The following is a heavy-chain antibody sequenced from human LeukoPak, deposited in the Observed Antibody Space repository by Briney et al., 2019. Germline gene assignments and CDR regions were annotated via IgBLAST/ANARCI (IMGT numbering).Heavy chain of an antibody. CDR1: AFTFRSYW. D-gene: IGHD2-21*01. V-gene: IGHV3-7*01. Sequence: GGSLRLSCAASAFTFRSYWMNWVRQAPGKGLEWVANIKPDGSDKYYVDSVKGRFTISRDNAKNSLYLQMNSLRAEDMAVYYCARQDIVVVNWGQRTLVTVSS. CDR2: IKPDGSDK. J-gene: IGHJ4*02. CDR3: ARQDIVVVN.